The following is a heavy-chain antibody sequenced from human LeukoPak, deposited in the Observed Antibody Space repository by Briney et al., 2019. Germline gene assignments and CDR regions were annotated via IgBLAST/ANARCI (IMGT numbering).Heavy chain of an antibody. J-gene: IGHJ4*02. CDR1: GFTLSTSW. D-gene: IGHD5-24*01. Sequence: PGGSLRLSCAASGFTLSTSWMGWVRQAPGKGLEWVANIKQDGSERYYVDSVKGRFTISRDNAKNSLYLQMNSLRAEDTAVYYCVRVGRDGYTLDYWGQGTLVTVSS. CDR2: IKQDGSER. V-gene: IGHV3-7*01. CDR3: VRVGRDGYTLDY.